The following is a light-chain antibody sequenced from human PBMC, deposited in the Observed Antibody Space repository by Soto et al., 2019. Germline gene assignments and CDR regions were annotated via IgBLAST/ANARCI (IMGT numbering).Light chain of an antibody. Sequence: QSALTQPASVSGSPGQSITISCTGTSSDIGDYNYVSWYQQHPGKAPKLIIYDVNNRPSGVSHRFSGSKSGNAASLTISGLQAEDEADYYCFSYSTPTTVVLGGGTKLTVL. CDR2: DVN. V-gene: IGLV2-14*03. CDR1: SSDIGDYNY. CDR3: FSYSTPTTVV. J-gene: IGLJ2*01.